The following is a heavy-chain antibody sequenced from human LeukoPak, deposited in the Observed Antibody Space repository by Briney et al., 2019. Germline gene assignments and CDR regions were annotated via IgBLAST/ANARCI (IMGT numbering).Heavy chain of an antibody. CDR2: IYYSGST. Sequence: PSETLSLTCTVSGGSISSGSYYWSWIRQPPGKGLEWIGYIYYSGSTNYNPSLKSRVTISVDTSKNQFSPKLSSVTAADTAVYYCASHSGYDSTHFDYWGQGTLVTVSS. J-gene: IGHJ4*02. V-gene: IGHV4-61*01. CDR3: ASHSGYDSTHFDY. CDR1: GGSISSGSYY. D-gene: IGHD5-12*01.